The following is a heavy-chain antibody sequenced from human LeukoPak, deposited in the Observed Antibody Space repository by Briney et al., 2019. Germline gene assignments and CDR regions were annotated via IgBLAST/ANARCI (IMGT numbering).Heavy chain of an antibody. CDR2: INPNSGGT. CDR3: ARSASSSWYGPLNAFDI. V-gene: IGHV1-2*04. D-gene: IGHD6-13*01. J-gene: IGHJ3*02. CDR1: GYTFTGYY. Sequence: ASVKVSCKASGYTFTGYYMHWVRQAPGQGLEWMGWINPNSGGTNYAQKFQGWVTMTRDTSISTAYMELSRLRSDDTAVYYCARSASSSWYGPLNAFDIWGQGTMVTVSS.